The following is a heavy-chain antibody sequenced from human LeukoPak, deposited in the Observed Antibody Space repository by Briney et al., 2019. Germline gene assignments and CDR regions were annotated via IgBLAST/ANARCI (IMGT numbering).Heavy chain of an antibody. CDR2: IDPSGGST. D-gene: IGHD1-7*01. J-gene: IGHJ4*02. V-gene: IGHV1-46*01. CDR1: GYTFTSYY. Sequence: ASVKVSCKASGYTFTSYYMHWVRQAPGQGLEWMGIIDPSGGSTSYAQKFQGRVTMTRDTSTSTAYMELRSLRSDDTAVYYCARDQGWNYLEFDYWGQGTLVTVSS. CDR3: ARDQGWNYLEFDY.